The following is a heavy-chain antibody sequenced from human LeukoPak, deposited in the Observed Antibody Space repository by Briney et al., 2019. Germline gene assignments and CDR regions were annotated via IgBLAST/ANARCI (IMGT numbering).Heavy chain of an antibody. CDR1: GYSFTSYW. J-gene: IGHJ4*02. CDR2: IHPGDSDT. Sequence: GESLKISCQGSGYSFTSYWIGWVRPIPGKGLEWMGMIHPGDSDTRYSPSFQGQVTIPADKSISTAYLQWSSLKASDTAMYYCARTSGTFTFGYWGQGTLVTVSS. D-gene: IGHD1-26*01. CDR3: ARTSGTFTFGY. V-gene: IGHV5-51*01.